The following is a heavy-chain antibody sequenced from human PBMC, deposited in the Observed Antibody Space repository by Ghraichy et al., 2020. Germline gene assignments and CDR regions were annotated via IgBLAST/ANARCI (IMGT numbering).Heavy chain of an antibody. CDR2: IGTNDDT. V-gene: IGHV3-23*01. J-gene: IGHJ4*02. Sequence: LSLTCADSGFTFSKYAMVWVRQAPGKGLEWVSTIGTNDDTYYTDSVKGRFIISRDTSKSTLYLQMNRLRAEDTAVYYCAKYLPGTTSTRSFDYWGQGTLVTVSS. CDR3: AKYLPGTTSTRSFDY. D-gene: IGHD1-7*01. CDR1: GFTFSKYA.